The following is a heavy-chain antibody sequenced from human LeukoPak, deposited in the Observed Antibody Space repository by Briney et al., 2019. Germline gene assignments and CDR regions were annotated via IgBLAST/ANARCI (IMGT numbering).Heavy chain of an antibody. V-gene: IGHV4-30-2*01. J-gene: IGHJ5*02. D-gene: IGHD2-21*02. CDR3: ARTPTYCGGDCYYFDP. CDR1: GGSISSSGYS. CDR2: IHHTGST. Sequence: SETLSLTCAVSGGSISSSGYSWSWIRQPPGKGLEWIGYIHHTGSTCYNPSLKSRVTISVDRSKNQFSLKLSSVTAADTAMYFCARTPTYCGGDCYYFDPWGQGTLVTVSS.